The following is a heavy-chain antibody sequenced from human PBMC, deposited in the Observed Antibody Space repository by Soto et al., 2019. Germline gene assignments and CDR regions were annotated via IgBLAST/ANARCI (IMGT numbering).Heavy chain of an antibody. CDR1: GYTFTAYY. J-gene: IGHJ4*02. CDR2: INPKTGDT. V-gene: IGHV1-2*02. Sequence: QAQLVQSGAEVKKPGASVKVSCKTSGYTFTAYYIHWVRQAPGQGLEWVGWINPKTGDTKYAQKFQGRVTMTGDTSITTAYMELGRLRSDDTAVYYCARQLAYCGGDCYNEPIDYFGQGTLVTVSS. D-gene: IGHD2-21*02. CDR3: ARQLAYCGGDCYNEPIDY.